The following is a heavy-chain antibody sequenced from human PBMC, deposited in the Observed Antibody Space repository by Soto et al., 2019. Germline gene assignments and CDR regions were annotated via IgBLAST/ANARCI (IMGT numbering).Heavy chain of an antibody. CDR3: AKDPLSGAGTNYYYGMDV. CDR2: ISYDGSNK. CDR1: GFTFSSYG. Sequence: PGGSLRLSCAASGFTFSSYGMHWFRQAPGKGLEWVAVISYDGSNKYYADSVKGRFTISRDNSKNTLYLQMNSLRAEDTAVYYCAKDPLSGAGTNYYYGMDVWGQGTTVTVSS. V-gene: IGHV3-30*18. D-gene: IGHD6-13*01. J-gene: IGHJ6*02.